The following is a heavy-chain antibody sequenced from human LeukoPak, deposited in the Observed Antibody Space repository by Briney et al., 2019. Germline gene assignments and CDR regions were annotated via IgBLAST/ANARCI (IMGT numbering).Heavy chain of an antibody. J-gene: IGHJ4*02. V-gene: IGHV3-21*01. Sequence: KPGGSLRLSCAASGFTFSSYSMNWVRQAPGKGLEWVSSISSSSSYIYYADSVKGRFTISRDNAKNSLYLQMNSLRAEDTAVYYCATELPAFRTMVQGVIASGFDYWGQGTLVTVSS. CDR1: GFTFSSYS. CDR2: ISSSSSYI. CDR3: ATELPAFRTMVQGVIASGFDY. D-gene: IGHD3-10*01.